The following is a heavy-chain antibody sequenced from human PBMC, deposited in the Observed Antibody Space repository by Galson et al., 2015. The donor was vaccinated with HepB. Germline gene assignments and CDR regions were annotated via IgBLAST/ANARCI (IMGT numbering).Heavy chain of an antibody. CDR1: GFILSSYG. CDR3: ARGRGADYGGNTGHFDY. J-gene: IGHJ4*02. V-gene: IGHV3-33*01. D-gene: IGHD4-23*01. CDR2: IWYDGSKK. Sequence: SLRLSCAASGFILSSYGMHWVRQAPGKGLEWVAVIWYDGSKKYYADSVEGRFTISRDNSKSTLYLQMDSLRVEDTAMFYCARGRGADYGGNTGHFDYWGQGTLVTVSS.